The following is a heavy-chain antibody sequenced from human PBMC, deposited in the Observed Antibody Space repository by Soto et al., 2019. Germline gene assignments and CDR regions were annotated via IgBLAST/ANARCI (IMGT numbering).Heavy chain of an antibody. J-gene: IGHJ4*02. D-gene: IGHD3-10*01. Sequence: VQVLESGGGLVQPGGSLRLSCAASGFTASSYVMSWVRQAPGKGLEWVSGFSGSGGATFYADSVKGRFTLSRDSSKNTVYLQMNLLRSEDTAVYYCATAGCDYWGQGTLVTVSS. CDR2: FSGSGGAT. V-gene: IGHV3-23*01. CDR3: ATAGCDY. CDR1: GFTASSYV.